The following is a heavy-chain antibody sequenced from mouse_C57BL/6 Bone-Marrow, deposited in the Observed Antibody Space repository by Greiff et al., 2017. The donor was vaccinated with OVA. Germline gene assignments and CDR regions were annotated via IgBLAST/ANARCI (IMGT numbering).Heavy chain of an antibody. V-gene: IGHV1-59*01. CDR3: AHYGSRLYLHY. J-gene: IGHJ2*02. Sequence: VQLQQPGAELVRPGNSVKLSCKASGYTFTNYWMHWVKQRPGQGLEWIGVIAPSDSYINYNQKFKVRATLTVDTSSSTAYMHLSSLTSEDSAVYYCAHYGSRLYLHYWGQGTSLTVSS. CDR1: GYTFTNYW. CDR2: IAPSDSYI. D-gene: IGHD1-1*01.